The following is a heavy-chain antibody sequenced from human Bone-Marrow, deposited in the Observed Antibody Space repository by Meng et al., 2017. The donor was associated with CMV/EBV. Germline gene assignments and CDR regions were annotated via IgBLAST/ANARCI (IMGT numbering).Heavy chain of an antibody. D-gene: IGHD3-22*01. CDR3: ARGSPGEYYTDSRGYFYFDN. CDR1: GGSISSYY. Sequence: SETLSLTCTVSGGSISSYYWSWIRQPPGKGLEWLGYIYYSGSTNYNPSLKSRVTMSVDTSKNQFSLKLTSVTAADTAVYYCARGSPGEYYTDSRGYFYFDNWGQGTLVTVSS. CDR2: IYYSGST. J-gene: IGHJ4*02. V-gene: IGHV4-59*01.